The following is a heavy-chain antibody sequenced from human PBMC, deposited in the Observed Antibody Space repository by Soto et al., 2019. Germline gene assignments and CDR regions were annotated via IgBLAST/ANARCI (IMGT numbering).Heavy chain of an antibody. CDR2: IYYSGST. CDR1: GGSISSGGYY. J-gene: IGHJ4*02. Sequence: SETLSLTCTVSGGSISSGGYYWSWIRQHPGKGLEWIGYIYYSGSTYYNPSLKSRVTISVDTSKNQFSLKLSSVTAADTAVYYCARTQTRIAAAGEYFDYWGQGTLVTVSS. D-gene: IGHD6-13*01. CDR3: ARTQTRIAAAGEYFDY. V-gene: IGHV4-31*03.